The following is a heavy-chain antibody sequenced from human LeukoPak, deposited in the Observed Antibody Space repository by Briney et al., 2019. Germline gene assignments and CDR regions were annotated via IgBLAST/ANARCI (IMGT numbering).Heavy chain of an antibody. Sequence: SETLSLTCAVYGGSFSGYYWSWIRQPPGKGLEWIGEINHSGSTNYNLSLKSRVTISVDTSKNQFSLKLSSVTAADTAVYYCARDLGDSSGFDYWGQGTLVTVSS. D-gene: IGHD3-22*01. V-gene: IGHV4-34*01. CDR1: GGSFSGYY. CDR2: INHSGST. CDR3: ARDLGDSSGFDY. J-gene: IGHJ4*02.